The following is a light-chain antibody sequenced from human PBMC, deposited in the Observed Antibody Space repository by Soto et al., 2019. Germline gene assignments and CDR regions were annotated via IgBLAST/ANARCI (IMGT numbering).Light chain of an antibody. Sequence: DVQMTQSPSSLSASVGDRVTITCRASQSINHWLAWYQQKPGKAPKFLIYDASTLETGVPSRFSGSASGTEFTLTISCLQPEDVASYYCQQYDTYPLTFGGGTRVELK. CDR1: QSINHW. J-gene: IGKJ4*01. V-gene: IGKV1-5*01. CDR2: DAS. CDR3: QQYDTYPLT.